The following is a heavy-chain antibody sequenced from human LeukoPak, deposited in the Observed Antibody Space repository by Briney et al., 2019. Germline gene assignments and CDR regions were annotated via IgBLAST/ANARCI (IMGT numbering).Heavy chain of an antibody. CDR1: GGAFRGYY. V-gene: IGHV4-34*01. Sequence: SETLSLTCAVYGGAFRGYYWGWIRPPPGKGLEWVGGINYRGSTNYNPSLKSRVTISVDTSKNQFSLKLSSVTAADTAVYYCASLRLLRYFDWLPSDYYYGMDVWGQGTTVTVSS. CDR3: ASLRLLRYFDWLPSDYYYGMDV. J-gene: IGHJ6*02. CDR2: INYRGST. D-gene: IGHD3-9*01.